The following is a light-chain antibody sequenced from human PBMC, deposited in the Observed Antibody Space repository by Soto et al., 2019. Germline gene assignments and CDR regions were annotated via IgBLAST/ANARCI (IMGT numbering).Light chain of an antibody. CDR3: QQYNSYPYT. Sequence: DIHITQSPSTVSASVGDRVTITCRASQSISNWLAWYQQKPGKAPKLLLYKASTLQSGVPSRFSGSGSGTEFTLTISSLQPDDFATYYCQQYNSYPYTLGQGTRLEIK. CDR1: QSISNW. J-gene: IGKJ5*01. CDR2: KAS. V-gene: IGKV1-5*03.